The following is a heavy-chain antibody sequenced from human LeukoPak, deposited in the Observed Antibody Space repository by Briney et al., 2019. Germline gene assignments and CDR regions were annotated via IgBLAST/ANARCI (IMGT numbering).Heavy chain of an antibody. CDR2: ISGSGSNT. D-gene: IGHD2-2*01. J-gene: IGHJ5*02. Sequence: KPGGSLRLSCAASGFSFSDYYMSWIRQAPGKGLEWVSYISGSGSNTKYADSVKGRFTISRDNAENPLYLQMNSLRAEDTAVYYCARDSAHTVVVPAVIPPGLDNWLDPWGQGTLVTVSS. CDR3: ARDSAHTVVVPAVIPPGLDNWLDP. CDR1: GFSFSDYY. V-gene: IGHV3-11*05.